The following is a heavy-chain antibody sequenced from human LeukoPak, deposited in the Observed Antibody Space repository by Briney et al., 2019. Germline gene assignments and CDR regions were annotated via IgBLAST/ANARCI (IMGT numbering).Heavy chain of an antibody. Sequence: GGSLRLSCAVSGFTFASYAMSWVRQAPGKGLEWVSTISGSGGSTNYADSVKGRFTISRDNSRNTLFLQMNSLRAEDTAVYYCAKDGVVRGQGPYYFDYWGQGTLVTVSS. D-gene: IGHD3-10*01. V-gene: IGHV3-23*01. CDR3: AKDGVVRGQGPYYFDY. CDR1: GFTFASYA. J-gene: IGHJ4*02. CDR2: ISGSGGST.